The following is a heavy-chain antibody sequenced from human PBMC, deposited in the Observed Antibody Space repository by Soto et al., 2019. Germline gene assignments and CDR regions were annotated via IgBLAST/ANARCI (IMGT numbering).Heavy chain of an antibody. CDR1: GDSIIGIYH. J-gene: IGHJ4*02. Sequence: SETLSLTCAVSGDSIIGIYHWAWIRQPPGRILEWIASIFHTGTTYYTPSLKSRVTISVDRSKNQFSLSLNSVAAADKAVYYCARGTFLRKGYYDATDYNFFDYWGQGTLVTVSS. CDR3: ARGTFLRKGYYDATDYNFFDY. D-gene: IGHD3-22*01. V-gene: IGHV4-38-2*01. CDR2: IFHTGTT.